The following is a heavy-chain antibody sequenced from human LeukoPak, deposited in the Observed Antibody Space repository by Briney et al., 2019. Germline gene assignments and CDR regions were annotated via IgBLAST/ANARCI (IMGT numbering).Heavy chain of an antibody. D-gene: IGHD3-10*01. CDR1: GFTFTSYA. CDR2: ISGGGGNT. J-gene: IGHJ5*02. V-gene: IGHV3-23*01. CDR3: AQDGVIWLRDLNWFDP. Sequence: GGSLRLSCAASGFTFTSYALSWVRQAPGKGLEWVSTISGGGGNTYYADSVKGRFTISRDISKNMLYLQMNSLRAEDTAVYYCAQDGVIWLRDLNWFDPWGQGTLVTVSS.